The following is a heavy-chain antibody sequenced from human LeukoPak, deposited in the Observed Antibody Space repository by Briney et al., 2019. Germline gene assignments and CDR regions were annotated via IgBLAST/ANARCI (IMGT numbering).Heavy chain of an antibody. CDR2: INAGNGNT. V-gene: IGHV1-3*01. CDR1: GYTFTSYA. J-gene: IGHJ4*02. D-gene: IGHD3-10*01. CDR3: ARAYYGSGSYFY. Sequence: GASVKVSCKASGYTFTSYAMHWGRQAPGQRLEWMGWINAGNGNTKYSQKFQGRVTITRDTSASTAYMELSSLRSEDTAVYYCARAYYGSGSYFYWGQGTLVTVSS.